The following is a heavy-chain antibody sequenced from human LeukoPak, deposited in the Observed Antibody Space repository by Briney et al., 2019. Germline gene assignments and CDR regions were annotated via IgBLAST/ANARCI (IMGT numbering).Heavy chain of an antibody. D-gene: IGHD5-18*01. Sequence: RASVKISCTASGYTFTSYYMHWVRQAPGQGLEWMGIINPSGGSTSYAQKFQGRVTMTRDTSTSTVYMELSSLRSEDTAVYYCARVPNTAMVPMTYYYYGIDVWGQGTTVTVSS. CDR1: GYTFTSYY. CDR2: INPSGGST. CDR3: ARVPNTAMVPMTYYYYGIDV. V-gene: IGHV1-46*01. J-gene: IGHJ6*02.